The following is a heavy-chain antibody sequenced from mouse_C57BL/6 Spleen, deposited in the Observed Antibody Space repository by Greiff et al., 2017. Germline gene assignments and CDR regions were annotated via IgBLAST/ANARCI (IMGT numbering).Heavy chain of an antibody. CDR1: GYTFTSYW. D-gene: IGHD2-5*01. CDR3: ARSDYYSNYYWYFDV. J-gene: IGHJ1*03. V-gene: IGHV1-64*01. Sequence: QVQLQQPGAELVKPGASVKLSCKASGYTFTSYWMHWVKQRPGQGLEWIGMIHPSSGSTNYNEKFKSKATLTVDKSSSTAYMQLSSLTSEDSAVYYCARSDYYSNYYWYFDVWGTGTTVTVSS. CDR2: IHPSSGST.